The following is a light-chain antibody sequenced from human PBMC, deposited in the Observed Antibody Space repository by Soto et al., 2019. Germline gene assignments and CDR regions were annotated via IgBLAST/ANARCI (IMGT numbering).Light chain of an antibody. V-gene: IGKV1-33*01. CDR2: DAS. CDR3: QQYDNLRLT. CDR1: QDISNS. Sequence: DIQMTQSPSSLSASVGDRVTITCQASQDISNSLNWYQQKPGKAPKLLIYDASSLEAGVPSRFSGSGSGTDFTFIIISLQAEDIATYYCQQYDNLRLTFGGGTKVEIK. J-gene: IGKJ4*01.